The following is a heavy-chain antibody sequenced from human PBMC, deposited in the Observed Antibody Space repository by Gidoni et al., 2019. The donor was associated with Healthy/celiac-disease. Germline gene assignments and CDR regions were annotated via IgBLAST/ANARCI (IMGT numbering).Heavy chain of an antibody. Sequence: QVQLVESGGGVVQPGRSLRLSCAASGFTFSSYAMHWVRQAPGKGLEWVAVISYDGSNKYYADSVKGRFTISRDNSKNTLYLQMNRLRAEDTAVYYCARDRDWGLFGYWGQGTLVTVSS. D-gene: IGHD7-27*01. CDR2: ISYDGSNK. V-gene: IGHV3-30-3*01. J-gene: IGHJ4*02. CDR1: GFTFSSYA. CDR3: ARDRDWGLFGY.